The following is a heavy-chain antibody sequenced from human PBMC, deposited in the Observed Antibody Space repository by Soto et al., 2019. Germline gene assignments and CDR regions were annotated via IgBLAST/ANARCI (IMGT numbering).Heavy chain of an antibody. J-gene: IGHJ4*02. V-gene: IGHV1-18*01. CDR2: ISAYNGNT. CDR1: GYTFTSYG. D-gene: IGHD6-13*01. Sequence: ASVKVSCKASGYTFTSYGISWVRQAPGQGLEWMGWISAYNGNTNYAQKLQGRVTMTTDTSTSTAYMELRSLRSEDTAVYYCARDGTSLTADGFLDYWGEGTLVTVSS. CDR3: ARDGTSLTADGFLDY.